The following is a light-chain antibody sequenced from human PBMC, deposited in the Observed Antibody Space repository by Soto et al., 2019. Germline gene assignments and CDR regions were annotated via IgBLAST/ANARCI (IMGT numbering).Light chain of an antibody. Sequence: QSALTQPPSASGSPGQSVTISCTGTSSDVGGYNFVSWYQHHPGKAPKLLIYEVNKRPSGVPDRFSGSKSGNTASLTVSGIQAEDESDYLCSSFAAGITYVFATGTKLTVL. J-gene: IGLJ1*01. V-gene: IGLV2-8*01. CDR3: SSFAAGITYV. CDR1: SSDVGGYNF. CDR2: EVN.